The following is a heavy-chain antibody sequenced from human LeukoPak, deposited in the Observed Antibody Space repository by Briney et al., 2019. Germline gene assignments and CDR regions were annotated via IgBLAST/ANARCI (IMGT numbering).Heavy chain of an antibody. Sequence: SETLSLTCTVSGGSINSHYWSWIRQPPGKGLQWIGAIYYSERTNYNPSLRSRVTISVDTSKNQLSLKLTSVLAADTAMYYCVRRDNTGWNYFDHWGQGILVTVSS. D-gene: IGHD6-19*01. CDR1: GGSINSHY. CDR2: IYYSERT. V-gene: IGHV4-59*08. J-gene: IGHJ4*02. CDR3: VRRDNTGWNYFDH.